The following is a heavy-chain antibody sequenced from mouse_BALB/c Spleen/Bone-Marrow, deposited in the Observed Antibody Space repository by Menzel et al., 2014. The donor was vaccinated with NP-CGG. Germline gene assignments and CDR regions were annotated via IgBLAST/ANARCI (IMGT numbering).Heavy chain of an antibody. CDR1: GYSFTDYT. CDR3: ARKYYYAMDF. Sequence: EVQLQQSGPELVKPGASMKISCKASGYSFTDYTMNWVKQSHRKNLEWIGLINPYNGGTTYSQKFKAKATLTVDKSSSTAYMEFLSLTSEDSAVYYCARKYYYAMDFWGQGTSVTVSS. V-gene: IGHV1-18*01. J-gene: IGHJ4*01. CDR2: INPYNGGT.